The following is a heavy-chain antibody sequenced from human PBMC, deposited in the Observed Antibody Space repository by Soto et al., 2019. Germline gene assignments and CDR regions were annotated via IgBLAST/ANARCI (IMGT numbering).Heavy chain of an antibody. J-gene: IGHJ6*02. D-gene: IGHD1-26*01. CDR1: GASITSTSYH. CDR3: ARSVGDYYYGMDV. Sequence: PSETLSLTCTVSGASITSTSYHWGWIRQPPGKGLEWIGNFYYSGSTYYNPSLGSRVTISVDASKNQFSVKVSSVTATDTAVYYCARSVGDYYYGMDVWGQGTTVTVSS. CDR2: FYYSGST. V-gene: IGHV4-39*01.